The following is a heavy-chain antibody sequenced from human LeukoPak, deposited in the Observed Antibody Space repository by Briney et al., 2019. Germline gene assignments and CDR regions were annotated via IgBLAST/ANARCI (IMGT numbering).Heavy chain of an antibody. CDR3: VNSGFDP. D-gene: IGHD3-10*01. CDR1: GFTFSNYA. CDR2: ISSSSSYI. Sequence: PGGSLRLSCAASGFTFSNYAMSWVRQAPGKGLEWVSSISSSSSYIYYADSVKGRFTISRDNFKNTLSLQMNGLRVEDTALYYCVNSGFDPWGQGTLVTVSS. J-gene: IGHJ5*02. V-gene: IGHV3-21*01.